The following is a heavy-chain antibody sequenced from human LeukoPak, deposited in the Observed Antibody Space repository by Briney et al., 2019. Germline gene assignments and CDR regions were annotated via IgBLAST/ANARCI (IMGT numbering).Heavy chain of an antibody. CDR1: GYTFTSYG. CDR3: AGSTNPRELDY. CDR2: ISAYNGNT. J-gene: IGHJ4*02. V-gene: IGHV1-18*01. D-gene: IGHD2-2*01. Sequence: ASVKVSCRASGYTFTSYGISWVRQAPGQGLEWMGWISAYNGNTNYAQKLQGRVTMTTDTSTSTAYVELRSLRSDDTAVYYCAGSTNPRELDYWGQGTLVTVSS.